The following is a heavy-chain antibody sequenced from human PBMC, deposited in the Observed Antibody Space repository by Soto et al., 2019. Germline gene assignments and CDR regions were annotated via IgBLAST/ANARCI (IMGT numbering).Heavy chain of an antibody. V-gene: IGHV3-33*01. CDR1: GFTFSSYG. CDR3: ARDKRDCSSTSCPNHYYYYYMDV. J-gene: IGHJ6*03. Sequence: GGSLRLSCAASGFTFSSYGMHWVRQAPGKGLEWVAGIWYDGSNKYYADSVKGRFTISRDNSKNTLYLQMNSLRAEDTAVYYCARDKRDCSSTSCPNHYYYYYMDVWGKGTTVTVSS. D-gene: IGHD2-2*01. CDR2: IWYDGSNK.